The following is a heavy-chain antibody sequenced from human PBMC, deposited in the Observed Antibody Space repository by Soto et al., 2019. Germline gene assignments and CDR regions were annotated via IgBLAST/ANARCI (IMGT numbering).Heavy chain of an antibody. V-gene: IGHV4-59*08. J-gene: IGHJ4*02. Sequence: PSETLALTCTVSGGSISSYYWSWIRQPPGKGLEWIGYIYYSGSTNYNPSLKSRVTISVDTSKNQFSLKLSSVTAADTAMYYCARYRADWLLGVGEALFDYWGQGTLVTVSS. CDR1: GGSISSYY. D-gene: IGHD3-9*01. CDR2: IYYSGST. CDR3: ARYRADWLLGVGEALFDY.